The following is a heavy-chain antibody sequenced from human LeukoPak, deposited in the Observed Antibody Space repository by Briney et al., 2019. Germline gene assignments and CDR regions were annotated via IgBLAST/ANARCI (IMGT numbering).Heavy chain of an antibody. D-gene: IGHD5-12*01. CDR1: GYIFSSYA. Sequence: GASLRVSCTASGYIFSSYAMSWVRQAPGKGLEWVSAISGSGGSTYYADSVKGRFTISRDNSKNTLYLQMNSLRAEDTAVYYCAKNHVAYSGYDSSFGYWGQGTLVTVSS. CDR2: ISGSGGST. CDR3: AKNHVAYSGYDSSFGY. J-gene: IGHJ4*02. V-gene: IGHV3-23*01.